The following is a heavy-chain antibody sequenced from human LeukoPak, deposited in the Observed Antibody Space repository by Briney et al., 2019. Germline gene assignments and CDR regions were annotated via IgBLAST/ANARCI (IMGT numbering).Heavy chain of an antibody. D-gene: IGHD1-26*01. CDR1: GGSISSYY. CDR2: IYYSGST. V-gene: IGHV4-59*12. CDR3: ARTYSGSYTGAYCFDY. J-gene: IGHJ4*02. Sequence: SETLSLTCTVSGGSISSYYWSWIRQPPGKGLEWIGYIYYSGSTNYNPSLKSRVTISVDTSKNQFSLKLSSVTAADTAVYYCARTYSGSYTGAYCFDYWGQGTLVTVSS.